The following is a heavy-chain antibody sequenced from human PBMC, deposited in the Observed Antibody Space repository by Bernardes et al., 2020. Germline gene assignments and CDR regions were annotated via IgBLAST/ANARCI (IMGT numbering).Heavy chain of an antibody. CDR3: AKYIAVAGNGFDY. D-gene: IGHD6-19*01. V-gene: IGHV3-23*01. CDR2: ISGSGGST. Sequence: GALRLSCAASGFTFSSYAMSWVRQAPGKGLEWVSAISGSGGSTYYADSVKGRFTISRDNSKNTLYLQMNSLRAEDTAVYYCAKYIAVAGNGFDYRGQGTLVTVSS. CDR1: GFTFSSYA. J-gene: IGHJ4*02.